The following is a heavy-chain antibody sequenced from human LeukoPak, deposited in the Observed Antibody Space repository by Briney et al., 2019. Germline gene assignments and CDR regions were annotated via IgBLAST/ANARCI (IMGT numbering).Heavy chain of an antibody. Sequence: GGSLRLSCAASGFTFSSYAMSWVRQAPGKGLEWVSAISGSGGSTYYADSVKGRFTISRDNSKNTLYLQMNSLRAKDTAVYYCAKANAMTTVANFDYWGQGTLVTVSS. J-gene: IGHJ4*02. D-gene: IGHD4-17*01. V-gene: IGHV3-23*01. CDR1: GFTFSSYA. CDR2: ISGSGGST. CDR3: AKANAMTTVANFDY.